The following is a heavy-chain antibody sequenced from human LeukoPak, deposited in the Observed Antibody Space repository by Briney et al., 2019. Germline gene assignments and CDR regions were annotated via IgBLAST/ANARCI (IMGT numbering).Heavy chain of an antibody. J-gene: IGHJ6*02. CDR3: ASRQQLADYYYYYGMDV. CDR2: INHSGST. Sequence: PSETLSLTCAVYGGSFSGYYWSWIRQPPGKGLEWIGEINHSGSTNYNPSLKSRVTISVDKSKNQFSLKLSSVTAADTAVYYCASRQQLADYYYYYGMDVWGQGTTVTVSS. CDR1: GGSFSGYY. V-gene: IGHV4-34*01. D-gene: IGHD6-13*01.